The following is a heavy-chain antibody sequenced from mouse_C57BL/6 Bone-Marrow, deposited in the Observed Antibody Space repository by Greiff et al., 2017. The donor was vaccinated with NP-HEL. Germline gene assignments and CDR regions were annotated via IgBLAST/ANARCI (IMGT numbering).Heavy chain of an antibody. CDR3: ARSYYSNYSWFAY. V-gene: IGHV1-55*01. J-gene: IGHJ3*01. CDR2: IYPGSGST. D-gene: IGHD2-5*01. Sequence: QVQLLQPGAELVKPGASVKMSCKASGYTFTSYWITWVKQRPGQGLEWIGDIYPGSGSTNYNEKFKSKATLTVDTSSSTAYMQLSSLTSEDSAVYYCARSYYSNYSWFAYWGQGTLVTVSA. CDR1: GYTFTSYW.